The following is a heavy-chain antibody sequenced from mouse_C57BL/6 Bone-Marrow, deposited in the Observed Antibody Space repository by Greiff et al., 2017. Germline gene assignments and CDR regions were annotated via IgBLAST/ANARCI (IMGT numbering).Heavy chain of an antibody. CDR1: GFTFTDYY. J-gene: IGHJ4*01. Sequence: EVKLVESGGGLVQPGGSLSLSCASSGFTFTDYYMSWVRQPPGKALEWLGFIRNKANGYTTEYSASVKGRFTISRDNSQSILYLQMNALRAEDSATYYCARYYSKGEYAMDYWGQGTSVTVSS. D-gene: IGHD2-5*01. CDR2: IRNKANGYTT. V-gene: IGHV7-3*01. CDR3: ARYYSKGEYAMDY.